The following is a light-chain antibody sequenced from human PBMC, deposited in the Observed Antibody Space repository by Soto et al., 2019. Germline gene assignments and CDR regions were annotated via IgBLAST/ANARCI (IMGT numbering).Light chain of an antibody. CDR2: SNN. V-gene: IGLV1-47*02. J-gene: IGLJ1*01. CDR3: AAWDDSLSGHNYV. Sequence: QSVLTQPPSASGTPGQRVTISCSGSSSNIGSNYVYWYQQLPGTAPKLLIYSNNQRPSGVPDRFSGSKSGTSASLAISGLRSEDEADYYCAAWDDSLSGHNYVFGTGTKLNVL. CDR1: SSNIGSNY.